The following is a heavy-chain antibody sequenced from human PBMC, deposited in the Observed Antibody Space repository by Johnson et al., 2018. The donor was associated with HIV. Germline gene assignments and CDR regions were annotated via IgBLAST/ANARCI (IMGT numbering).Heavy chain of an antibody. CDR1: GFTFSSSG. Sequence: QVQLVESGGGVVQPERSLRLSCAASGFTFSSSGMLWVRQAPGNGLEWVAVIWYDGTNEYSADSVKGRFTISRDNSKNTLYLQMNSLRAEDTAVYYCASPWGRYSISSLDSFDIWGQGTMVTVSS. D-gene: IGHD6-6*01. CDR3: ASPWGRYSISSLDSFDI. J-gene: IGHJ3*02. V-gene: IGHV3-33*01. CDR2: IWYDGTNE.